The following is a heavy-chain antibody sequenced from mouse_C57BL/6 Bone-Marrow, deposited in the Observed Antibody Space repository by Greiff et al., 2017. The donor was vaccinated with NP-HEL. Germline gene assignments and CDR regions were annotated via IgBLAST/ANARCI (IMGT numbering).Heavy chain of an antibody. D-gene: IGHD2-2*01. J-gene: IGHJ4*01. CDR1: GFTFSDFY. V-gene: IGHV7-1*01. CDR2: SRNKANDYTT. Sequence: EVKVVESGGGLVQSGRSLRLSCATSGFTFSDFYMEWVRQAPGKGLEWIAASRNKANDYTTEYSASVKGRFIVSRDTSQSILYLQMNALRAEDTAIYYWARIYYAYDGGLGYAMDYWGQGTSVTVAS. CDR3: ARIYYAYDGGLGYAMDY.